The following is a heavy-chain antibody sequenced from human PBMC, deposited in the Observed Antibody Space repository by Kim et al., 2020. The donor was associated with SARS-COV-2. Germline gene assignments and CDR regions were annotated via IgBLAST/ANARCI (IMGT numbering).Heavy chain of an antibody. V-gene: IGHV3-48*02. D-gene: IGHD3-22*01. CDR3: ARADYYDSSGYYNFDY. J-gene: IGHJ4*02. Sequence: VKGRFTISRDNAKNSLYLQMNSLRDEDTAVYYCARADYYDSSGYYNFDYWGQGTLVTVSS.